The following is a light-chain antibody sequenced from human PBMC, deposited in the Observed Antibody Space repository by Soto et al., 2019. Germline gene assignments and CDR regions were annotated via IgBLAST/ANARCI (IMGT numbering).Light chain of an antibody. Sequence: DIQMTQSPSSLSASVGDRVTITCRASQSISTYLNWYQQKPGKAPTLLIFAASSLQSGVLSRSISSGSGTDFTLTISSLEIEDFATYYCHQSYSTPPLTFGGGTKVEIK. CDR3: HQSYSTPPLT. CDR1: QSISTY. J-gene: IGKJ4*01. CDR2: AAS. V-gene: IGKV1-39*01.